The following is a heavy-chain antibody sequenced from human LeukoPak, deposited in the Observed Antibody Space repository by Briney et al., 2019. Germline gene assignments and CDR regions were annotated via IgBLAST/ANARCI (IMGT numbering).Heavy chain of an antibody. Sequence: KTGGSLRLSCAASGFTFSDYYMSWIRQAPGKGLEWVSYISSSGSTIYYADSVKGRFTISRDNAKNSLYLQMNSLRAEDTAVYYCARDPYSGYDLGYYFDYWGQGTLVTVSS. CDR3: ARDPYSGYDLGYYFDY. CDR2: ISSSGSTI. CDR1: GFTFSDYY. D-gene: IGHD5-12*01. J-gene: IGHJ4*02. V-gene: IGHV3-11*01.